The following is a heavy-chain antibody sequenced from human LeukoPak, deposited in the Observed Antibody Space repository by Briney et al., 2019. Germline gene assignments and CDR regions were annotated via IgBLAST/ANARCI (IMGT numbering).Heavy chain of an antibody. J-gene: IGHJ4*02. V-gene: IGHV3-23*01. Sequence: GGSLRLSCAASGFTFSSYAMSWVRQAPGKGLEWVSAISGSGGSTYYADSVKGRFTLSRDNSKNTLYLQMNSLRAEDTAVYYCAKDQRPLFWSGYQGGSDYWGQGTLVTVSS. CDR2: ISGSGGST. CDR1: GFTFSSYA. D-gene: IGHD3-3*01. CDR3: AKDQRPLFWSGYQGGSDY.